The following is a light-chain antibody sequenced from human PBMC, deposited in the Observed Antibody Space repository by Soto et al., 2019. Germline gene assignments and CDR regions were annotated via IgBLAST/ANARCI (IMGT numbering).Light chain of an antibody. CDR1: SSDVGFYNY. CDR3: SSYTTSSTVV. J-gene: IGLJ2*01. Sequence: QPVLTQPASVSGSPGQSITISCTGSSSDVGFYNYVSWYQQYPGKAPKLMIYEVNNRPSGISSRFSGSKSANTASLTISGLQAEDEADYYCSSYTTSSTVVFGGGTKLTVL. V-gene: IGLV2-14*01. CDR2: EVN.